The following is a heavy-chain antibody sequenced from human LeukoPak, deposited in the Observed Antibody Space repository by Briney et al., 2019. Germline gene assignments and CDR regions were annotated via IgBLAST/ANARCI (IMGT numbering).Heavy chain of an antibody. CDR2: INPNSGGT. CDR3: ARSYSSSWVPFYYYYYYYMVV. V-gene: IGHV1-2*02. CDR1: GYTFTGYY. Sequence: ASVKVSCKASGYTFTGYYMHWVRQAPGQGLEWMGWINPNSGGTNYAQKFQGRVTMTRDTSTSTVYMELSSLRSEDTAVYYCARSYSSSWVPFYYYYYYYMVVWGKGTTVTISS. D-gene: IGHD6-13*01. J-gene: IGHJ6*03.